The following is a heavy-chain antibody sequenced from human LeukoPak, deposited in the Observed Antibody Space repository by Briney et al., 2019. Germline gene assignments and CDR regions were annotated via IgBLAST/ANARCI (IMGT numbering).Heavy chain of an antibody. V-gene: IGHV3-48*03. J-gene: IGHJ6*02. Sequence: PGGSLRLSCAASGFTFSSYEMNWVRQAPGKGLEWVSYISSSGSTIYYADSVKGRFTISRDNAKNSLYLQMNSLRAEDTAVYYCARKGGYSYGYRSYYYYGMDVWGQGTTVTVSS. CDR2: ISSSGSTI. CDR1: GFTFSSYE. D-gene: IGHD5-18*01. CDR3: ARKGGYSYGYRSYYYYGMDV.